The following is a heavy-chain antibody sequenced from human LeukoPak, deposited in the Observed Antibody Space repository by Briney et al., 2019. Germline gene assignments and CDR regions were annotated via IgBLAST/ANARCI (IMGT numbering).Heavy chain of an antibody. D-gene: IGHD3-10*01. CDR1: GFTFSYYG. CDR3: AKVFKFMVRGVITQYFDY. J-gene: IGHJ4*02. V-gene: IGHV3-23*01. CDR2: ISGSGSGGST. Sequence: PGGSLRLSCAASGFTFSYYGMSWVRQAPGKGLEWVSNISGSGSGGSTYYADSVKGQFTISRDNSKNTLYLQMNSLRAEDTAVYYCAKVFKFMVRGVITQYFDYWGQGTLVTVSS.